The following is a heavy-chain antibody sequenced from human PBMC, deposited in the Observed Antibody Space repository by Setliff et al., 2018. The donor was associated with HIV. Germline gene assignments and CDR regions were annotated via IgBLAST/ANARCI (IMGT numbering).Heavy chain of an antibody. J-gene: IGHJ3*02. CDR1: TYTFSSYV. D-gene: IGHD2-2*01. CDR2: ISVYNGNT. CDR3: ATQRDIVMVPGHGGFDI. Sequence: GASVKVSCKASTYTFSSYVINWVRQAPGQGLEWMGRISVYNGNTIYAQKLQGRVIMTTDTSTSTAYMELRSLRSDDTAMYYCATQRDIVMVPGHGGFDIWAQGTMVTVSS. V-gene: IGHV1-18*01.